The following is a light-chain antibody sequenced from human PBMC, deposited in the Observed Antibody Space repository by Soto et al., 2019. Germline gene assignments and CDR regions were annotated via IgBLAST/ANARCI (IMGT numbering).Light chain of an antibody. CDR1: QSVSSY. Sequence: EIVLTQSPATLSLSPGERATLGVMASQSVSSYLAWYQQKPGQAPRLLIYDASNRATGIPARFSGSGSGTDFTLTISSLEPEDFAVYYCQQRSNWPPGLTFGGGTKVDIK. CDR2: DAS. CDR3: QQRSNWPPGLT. J-gene: IGKJ4*01. V-gene: IGKV3-11*01.